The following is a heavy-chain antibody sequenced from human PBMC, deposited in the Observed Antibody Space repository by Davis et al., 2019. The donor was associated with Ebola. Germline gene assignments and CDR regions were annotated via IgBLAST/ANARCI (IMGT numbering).Heavy chain of an antibody. CDR1: GFTFSSYS. D-gene: IGHD2-15*01. Sequence: GESLKISCVGSGFTFSSYSMNWVRQTPGKGLEWVAYISSSGAARYYADSLKGRVTISRDNAKSSVYLQMNSLSDEDTAVYYCARDDCSTDGSCFGPTDYWGQGTLVTVSS. J-gene: IGHJ4*02. V-gene: IGHV3-48*02. CDR3: ARDDCSTDGSCFGPTDY. CDR2: ISSSGAAR.